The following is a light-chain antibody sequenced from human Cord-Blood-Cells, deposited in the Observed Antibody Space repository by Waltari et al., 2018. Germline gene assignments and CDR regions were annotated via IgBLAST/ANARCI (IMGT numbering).Light chain of an antibody. CDR2: DVS. CDR1: SRDVGGYNY. Sequence: QSALTQPRSVSGSPGQSVTISCTGTSRDVGGYNYASWYQQPPGTAPKLMIYDVSKRPSGVPDRFSGSKSGNTASLTISGLQAEDEADYYCCSYAGSYNYVFGTGTKVTVL. CDR3: CSYAGSYNYV. J-gene: IGLJ1*01. V-gene: IGLV2-11*01.